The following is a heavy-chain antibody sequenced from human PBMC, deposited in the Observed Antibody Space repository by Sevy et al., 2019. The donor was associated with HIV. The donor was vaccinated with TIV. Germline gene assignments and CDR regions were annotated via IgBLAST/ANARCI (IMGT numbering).Heavy chain of an antibody. CDR2: IGSGGDA. CDR3: ARSGGYSDYGMDV. Sequence: VGSLRLSCGASGFTFSSYDMHWVRQAAGKGLEWVSGIGSGGDAYYPGSVKGRFTISRENAKNSLYLQMNSLRAGDTAVYYCARSGGYSDYGMDVWGQGTTVTVSS. D-gene: IGHD5-12*01. CDR1: GFTFSSYD. V-gene: IGHV3-13*01. J-gene: IGHJ6*02.